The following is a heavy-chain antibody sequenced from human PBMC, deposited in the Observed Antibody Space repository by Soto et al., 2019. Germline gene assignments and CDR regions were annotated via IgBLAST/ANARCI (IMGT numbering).Heavy chain of an antibody. Sequence: EVQLLESGGGLVQPGGSLRLSCAASGFTFSSYAMSWVRQAPGKGLEWVSAISVSGGSTYYADSVKGRFTISRDNSKNTLYLQMNSLRAEDTAVYYCAKDTRVVVVAATRDTEGNFDYWGQGTLVTVSS. V-gene: IGHV3-23*01. CDR3: AKDTRVVVVAATRDTEGNFDY. CDR2: ISVSGGST. CDR1: GFTFSSYA. J-gene: IGHJ4*02. D-gene: IGHD2-15*01.